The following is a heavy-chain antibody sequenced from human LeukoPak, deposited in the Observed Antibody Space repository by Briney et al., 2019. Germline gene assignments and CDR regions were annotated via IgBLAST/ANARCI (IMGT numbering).Heavy chain of an antibody. CDR1: GYTFTGYY. J-gene: IGHJ5*02. V-gene: IGHV1-2*02. D-gene: IGHD2-2*02. CDR2: INPNSGGT. Sequence: ASVKVSCKASGYTFTGYYMHWVRQAPGQGLEWMGWINPNSGGTNYAQKFQGRVTMTRDTSISTAYMELSRLRSDDTAVYYCARGHPHCSSTSCYKGGNWFDPWGQGTLVTVSS. CDR3: ARGHPHCSSTSCYKGGNWFDP.